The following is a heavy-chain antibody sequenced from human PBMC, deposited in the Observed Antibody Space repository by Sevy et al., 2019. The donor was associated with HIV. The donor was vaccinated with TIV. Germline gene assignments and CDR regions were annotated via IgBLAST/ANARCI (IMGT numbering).Heavy chain of an antibody. V-gene: IGHV1-46*01. J-gene: IGHJ3*02. CDR2: INPSGGST. CDR1: GYTFTSYY. Sequence: ASAKVSCKASGYTFTSYYMHWVRQAPGQGLEWMGIINPSGGSTSYAQKFQGRVTMTRDTSTSTVYMELGSLRSEDTAVYYCARDHTVTGSSWYGAFDIWGQGTMVTVSS. D-gene: IGHD6-13*01. CDR3: ARDHTVTGSSWYGAFDI.